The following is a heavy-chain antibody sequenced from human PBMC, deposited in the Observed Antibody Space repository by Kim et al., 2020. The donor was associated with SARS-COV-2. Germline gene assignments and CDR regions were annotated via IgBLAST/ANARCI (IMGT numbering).Heavy chain of an antibody. CDR1: GFTFSSSS. J-gene: IGHJ1*01. CDR2: ICSDGSGL. Sequence: GGSLRLSCAASGFTFSSSSMNWVRQAPGKGLEWVASICSDGSGLYYTDSMKGRFTISRDNSRDTLYLQMNSLGAEDTAGYYCARVVSSSGRDGDFWCQGT. V-gene: IGHV3-21*01. D-gene: IGHD3-22*01. CDR3: ARVVSSSGRDGDF.